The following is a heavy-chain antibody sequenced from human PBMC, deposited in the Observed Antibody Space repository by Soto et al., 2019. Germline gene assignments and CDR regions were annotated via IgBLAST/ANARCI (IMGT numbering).Heavy chain of an antibody. CDR1: GYTFGHFY. CDR2: ISPHNRNT. D-gene: IGHD3-9*01. V-gene: IGHV1-18*01. Sequence: ASVKVSCKASGYTFGHFYITWVRQAPGQGLEWMGAISPHNRNTNYAEKFRGRVTMTTDTSTTTAYMELRSLRSDDTAVYYCTRDEGGYDILTGYYKAHHFDQWGQGALVTVSS. J-gene: IGHJ4*02. CDR3: TRDEGGYDILTGYYKAHHFDQ.